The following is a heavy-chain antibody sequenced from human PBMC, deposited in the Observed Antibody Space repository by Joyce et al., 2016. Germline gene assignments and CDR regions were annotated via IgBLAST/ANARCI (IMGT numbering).Heavy chain of an antibody. D-gene: IGHD4-11*01. V-gene: IGHV1-24*01. Sequence: QVQLVQSGAEVKKPGASVKLSCKVSGYTLSELSIHWVRQTPGGGLEWMGGFAPEEGETIYAKQFQGRVTLTEDTSADTAYMELKGLRSRDTAVYFCATTYIQDAFDIWGQGTMVTVSS. J-gene: IGHJ3*02. CDR2: FAPEEGET. CDR3: ATTYIQDAFDI. CDR1: GYTLSELS.